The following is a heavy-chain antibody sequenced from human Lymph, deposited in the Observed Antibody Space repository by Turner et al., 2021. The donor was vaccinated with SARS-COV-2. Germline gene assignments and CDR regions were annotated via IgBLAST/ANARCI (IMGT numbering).Heavy chain of an antibody. CDR3: ARDVERYNDFWSGYSGGYGLDV. D-gene: IGHD3-3*01. J-gene: IGHJ6*02. CDR2: INPNSGGT. Sequence: QVQLVQSGAEVKKPGASVKFSCKASGYTFTGYYMHWVRQAPGQGLEWMGWINPNSGGTNYAQKCQGRVTMTRDTSISTAYMELSRLRSDDTAVYYCARDVERYNDFWSGYSGGYGLDVWGQGTTVTVSS. V-gene: IGHV1-2*02. CDR1: GYTFTGYY.